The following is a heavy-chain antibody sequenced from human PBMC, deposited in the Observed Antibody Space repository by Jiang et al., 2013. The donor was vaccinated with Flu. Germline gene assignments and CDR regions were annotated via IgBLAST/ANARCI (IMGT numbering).Heavy chain of an antibody. CDR2: INGGNGNT. J-gene: IGHJ4*02. V-gene: IGHV1-3*01. Sequence: GAEVKKPGSSVKVSCKASGYTFTSYAIHWVRQAPGQRLEWMGWINGGNGNTKYSQKFQGRVTIVRDTSASTAYMELSSLRSEDTAVYYCATGSRRDYWGQGTLVTVSS. CDR3: ATGSRRDY. CDR1: GYTFTSYA. D-gene: IGHD6-13*01.